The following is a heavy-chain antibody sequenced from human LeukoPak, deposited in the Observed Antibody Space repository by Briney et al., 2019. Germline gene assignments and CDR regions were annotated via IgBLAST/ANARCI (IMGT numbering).Heavy chain of an antibody. CDR1: GFTFSRYA. CDR3: AKEYCSGGSCHKGFDY. Sequence: VGSLRLSCAASGFTFSRYAMSWVRQAPGKGLEWGSPISGSGGSTYYADSVKGRFTISRDNSKNTLYLQMNSLRAEDTAVYYCAKEYCSGGSCHKGFDYWGQGTLVTVSS. CDR2: ISGSGGST. D-gene: IGHD2-15*01. J-gene: IGHJ4*02. V-gene: IGHV3-23*01.